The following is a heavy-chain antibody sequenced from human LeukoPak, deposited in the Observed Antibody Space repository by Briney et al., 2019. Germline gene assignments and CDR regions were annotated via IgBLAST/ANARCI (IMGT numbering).Heavy chain of an antibody. Sequence: PSETLSLTCTVSGGSISSYYWSWIRQPPGKGLEWIGYIYYSGSTYYNPSLKSRVTISVDTSKNQFSLKLSSVTAADTAVYYCARAMVYYYYFDYWGQGTLVTVSS. CDR2: IYYSGST. CDR3: ARAMVYYYYFDY. J-gene: IGHJ4*02. V-gene: IGHV4-30-4*08. D-gene: IGHD3-10*01. CDR1: GGSISSYY.